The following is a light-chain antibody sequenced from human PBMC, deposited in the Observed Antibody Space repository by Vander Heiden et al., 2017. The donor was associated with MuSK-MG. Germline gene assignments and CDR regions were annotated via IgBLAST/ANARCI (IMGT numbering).Light chain of an antibody. V-gene: IGKV4-1*01. J-gene: IGKJ2*01. CDR2: WAS. CDR1: QNLLQSSNNKNY. CDR3: HQYYATPYT. Sequence: DIVMIQSPDSLALYLGERATISCKWSQNLLQSSNNKNYLSWYQQRPGQPPRLLFYWASARDSGVPDRFSASGSGTDFTLSISSLQAEDVAIYYCHQYYATPYTFGQGTKLEIK.